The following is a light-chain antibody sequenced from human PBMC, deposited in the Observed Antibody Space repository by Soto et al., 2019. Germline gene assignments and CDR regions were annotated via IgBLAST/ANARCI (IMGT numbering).Light chain of an antibody. CDR1: SSDVGKYNL. Sequence: QSVLTQPASVSASPGQSITISCTGTSSDVGKYNLVSWYQQHPGKAPKLMIYEDIERPSGVSNRFSGSKSGNTASLTISGAQTEDEADYYCCFYAGGTGVVFGGGTQLTVL. V-gene: IGLV2-23*01. CDR2: EDI. J-gene: IGLJ2*01. CDR3: CFYAGGTGVV.